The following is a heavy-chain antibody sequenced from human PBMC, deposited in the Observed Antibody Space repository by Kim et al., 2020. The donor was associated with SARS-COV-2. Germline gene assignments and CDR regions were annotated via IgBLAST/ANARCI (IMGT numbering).Heavy chain of an antibody. J-gene: IGHJ4*02. CDR1: GGTFNFNNYG. CDR2: IIPIFVTP. V-gene: IGHV1-69*13. D-gene: IGHD5-18*01. CDR3: AREELQPLDF. Sequence: SVKVSCKASGGTFNFNNYGITWVRQAPGQGLEWMGGIIPIFVTPKYAQKFQGRVTITADESTSTAYMELTSLRSDDTAVYYCAREELQPLDFWGPGTLV.